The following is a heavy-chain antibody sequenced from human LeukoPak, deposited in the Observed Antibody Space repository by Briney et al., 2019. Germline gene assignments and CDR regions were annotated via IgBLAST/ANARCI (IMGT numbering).Heavy chain of an antibody. CDR3: ATVRYIYALSEPDY. CDR2: IKQDGSEK. CDR1: GFTFSSYW. J-gene: IGHJ4*02. V-gene: IGHV3-7*01. Sequence: GGSLRLSCAASGFTFSSYWMSWVRQAPGKGLEWVANIKQDGSEKYYVDSVKGRFTISRDNSKNTLYLQMNSLRAEDTAVYYCATVRYIYALSEPDYWGQGTLVTVSS. D-gene: IGHD5-18*01.